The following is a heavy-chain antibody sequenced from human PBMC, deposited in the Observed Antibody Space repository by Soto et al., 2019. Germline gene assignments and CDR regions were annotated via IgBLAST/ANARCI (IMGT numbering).Heavy chain of an antibody. CDR3: ARAVGIVTNWFDS. CDR1: GGSISSGGYY. CDR2: IYYSGST. J-gene: IGHJ5*01. D-gene: IGHD1-26*01. Sequence: SLTCTVSGGSISSGGYYWSWIRQHPGKGLEWIGYIYYSGSTYYNPSLKSRVTISVDTSKNQFSLKLSSVTAADTAVYYCARAVGIVTNWFDSWGQGTLVTVSS. V-gene: IGHV4-31*03.